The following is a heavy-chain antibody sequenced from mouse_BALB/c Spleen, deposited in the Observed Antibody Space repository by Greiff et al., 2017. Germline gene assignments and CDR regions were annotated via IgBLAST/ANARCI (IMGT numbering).Heavy chain of an antibody. V-gene: IGHV1-15*01. D-gene: IGHD2-1*01. J-gene: IGHJ3*01. CDR1: GYTFTDYE. CDR3: TRSGNTFAY. Sequence: VKVVESGAELVRPGASVTLSCKASGYTFTDYEMHWVKQTPVHGLEWIGAIDPETGGTAYNQKFKGKTTLTADKSSSTAYVELRSLTSEDSAVYYCTRSGNTFAYWGQGTLVTVSA. CDR2: IDPETGGT.